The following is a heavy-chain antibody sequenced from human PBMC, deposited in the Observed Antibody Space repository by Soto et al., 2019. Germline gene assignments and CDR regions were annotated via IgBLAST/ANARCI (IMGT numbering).Heavy chain of an antibody. D-gene: IGHD2-21*01. J-gene: IGHJ5*01. CDR1: GGSISTYY. V-gene: IGHV4-59*01. CDR2: VSYLGNT. Sequence: SETLSLTCNISGGSISTYYWTWIRQSPGKGLEWIGYVSYLGNTNYNPSLKSRVTISVDTPKNQFSLNLGSVTAADTAMYYCATVVIPGTRHTDFDSRGQGVSVTVS. CDR3: ATVVIPGTRHTDFDS.